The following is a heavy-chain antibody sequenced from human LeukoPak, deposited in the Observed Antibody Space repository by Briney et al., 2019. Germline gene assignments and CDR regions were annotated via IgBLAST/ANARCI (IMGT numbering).Heavy chain of an antibody. D-gene: IGHD2-15*01. J-gene: IGHJ4*02. CDR1: TLTFKSYR. CDR3: ASTFASCSDGTCAL. Sequence: GGSLRLSCAASTLTFKSYRMSWVRQAPGQGLEWMANIHPNGGTNKYVDSVKGRITISRDNAANSLYLKMNSLRATDTAVYSCASTFASCSDGTCALGGEETLVTVSS. CDR2: IHPNGGTN. V-gene: IGHV3-7*01.